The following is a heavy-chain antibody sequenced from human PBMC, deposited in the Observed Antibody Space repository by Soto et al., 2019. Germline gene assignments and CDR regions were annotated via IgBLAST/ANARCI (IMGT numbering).Heavy chain of an antibody. J-gene: IGHJ5*01. CDR1: GYRFTSFW. V-gene: IGHV5-51*01. CDR2: IYPGDSEA. Sequence: PGESLQISCKASGYRFTSFWIGWVRQMPGKGLEWMGIIYPGDSEARYGPSFQGQVTISADESINTASLQWNNLKASDSAIYFCARHGYSSSWYLDPWGQGNRVTVSS. D-gene: IGHD2-2*03. CDR3: ARHGYSSSWYLDP.